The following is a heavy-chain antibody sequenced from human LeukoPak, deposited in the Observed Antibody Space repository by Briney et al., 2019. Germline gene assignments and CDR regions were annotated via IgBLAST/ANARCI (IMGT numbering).Heavy chain of an antibody. Sequence: SETLSLTCTVSGGSISSYYWSWIRQPPGKGLEWIGYIYYSGSTNYNPSLKSRVTISADTSKNQFSLKLSPVTAADTAVYYCARMPEAFDYWGQGTLVTVSS. V-gene: IGHV4-59*08. CDR2: IYYSGST. CDR1: GGSISSYY. D-gene: IGHD2-2*01. CDR3: ARMPEAFDY. J-gene: IGHJ4*02.